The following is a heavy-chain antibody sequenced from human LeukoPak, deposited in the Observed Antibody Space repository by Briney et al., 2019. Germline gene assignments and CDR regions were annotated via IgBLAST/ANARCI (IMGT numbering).Heavy chain of an antibody. J-gene: IGHJ3*02. V-gene: IGHV3-30*03. D-gene: IGHD3-10*01. CDR1: GFTFSSYG. Sequence: GGSLRLSCAASGFTFSSYGMHWVRQAPGKGLEWVAVITYDGSKKYYADSVKGRFTISRDNSKNTLYLQMNSLRAEDTAVYYCTRTVVRGFTNDAFDIWGDGAMVTLS. CDR2: ITYDGSKK. CDR3: TRTVVRGFTNDAFDI.